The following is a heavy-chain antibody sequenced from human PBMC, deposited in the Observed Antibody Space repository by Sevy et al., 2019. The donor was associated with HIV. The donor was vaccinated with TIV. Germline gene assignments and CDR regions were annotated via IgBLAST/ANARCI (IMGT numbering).Heavy chain of an antibody. CDR2: IRSKTYGGTT. CDR3: ARVRGTISPYYYFGMDV. Sequence: GGSLRLSCTASGFNFGDYAMSLCRQAPGKGLEWIGFIRSKTYGGTTEYAASVKGRFTISRDDSNSIASLQMNSLKTEDTAVYYCARVRGTISPYYYFGMDVWGQGTTVTVSS. D-gene: IGHD3-16*01. CDR1: GFNFGDYA. V-gene: IGHV3-49*03. J-gene: IGHJ6*02.